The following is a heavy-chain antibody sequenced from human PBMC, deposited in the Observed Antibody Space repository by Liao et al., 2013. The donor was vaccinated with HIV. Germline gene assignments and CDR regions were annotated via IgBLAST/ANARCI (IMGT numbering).Heavy chain of an antibody. D-gene: IGHD5-12*01. CDR1: GGSISYNY. V-gene: IGHV4-4*07. J-gene: IGHJ6*03. CDR3: ARAVQGTGYAKRGLWPYYYMDV. CDR2: IYTSGST. Sequence: QVQLQESGPGLVKPSETLSLTCTVSGGSISYNYWSWIRQPAGKGLEWIGRIYTSGSTSYNPSLKSRVTMSVDTSRKQCSLRLDSVTAADTAVYYCARAVQGTGYAKRGLWPYYYMDVWGKGTTVTVSS.